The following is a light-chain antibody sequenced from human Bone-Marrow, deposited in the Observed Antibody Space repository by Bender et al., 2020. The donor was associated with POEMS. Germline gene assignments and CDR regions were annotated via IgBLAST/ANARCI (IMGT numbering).Light chain of an antibody. CDR2: EVS. Sequence: QSALTQPASVSGSPGQSITVSCTGSSSDVGSYNLVSWYQQHPGKAPKLMIYEVSKRPSGVSNRFSGSKSGNTASLTISGLQAEDEADYYCSSYTSTSSLVVLGGGTKLTVL. CDR3: SSYTSTSSLVV. CDR1: SSDVGSYNL. J-gene: IGLJ2*01. V-gene: IGLV2-14*02.